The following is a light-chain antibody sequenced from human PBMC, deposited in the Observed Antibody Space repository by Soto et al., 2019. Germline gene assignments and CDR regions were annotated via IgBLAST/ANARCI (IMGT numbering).Light chain of an antibody. CDR2: AAS. V-gene: IGKV1-27*01. CDR1: QDIRNF. Sequence: DIQMTQSPTSLSASVGDRVTITCRASQDIRNFVAWYQQKPWKAPKLLIYAASTLQSGVPSRFSGSGSGTDFTLPINGLQPEDVATYSCQKYSSVPVFGPGTKVEIK. CDR3: QKYSSVPV. J-gene: IGKJ3*01.